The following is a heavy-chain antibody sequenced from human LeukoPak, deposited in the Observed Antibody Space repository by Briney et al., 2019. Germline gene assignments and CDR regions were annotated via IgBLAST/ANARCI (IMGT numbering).Heavy chain of an antibody. CDR1: GYTFTDYD. J-gene: IGHJ5*02. CDR2: ISGGGGTG. D-gene: IGHD3-10*01. CDR3: ARVLWFGHLYNWFDP. Sequence: ASVKVSCKASGYTFTDYDIHWVRQAPGQRLEWMGWISGGGGTGIYSQNFQDRVTITWDTSATTAYMELNSLRSEDTAVYYCARVLWFGHLYNWFDPWGQRTLVTVPS. V-gene: IGHV1-3*01.